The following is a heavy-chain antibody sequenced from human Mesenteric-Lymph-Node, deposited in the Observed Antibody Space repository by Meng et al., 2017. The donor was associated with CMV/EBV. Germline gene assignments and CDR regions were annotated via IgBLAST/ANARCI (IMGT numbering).Heavy chain of an antibody. Sequence: ASVKVSCKASGYSFTGHYMHWVRQAPGKGLEWMGGFDPEDGETVYAQKFQGRVTMTEDTSTDTAYMELSSLRSEDTAVYYCATGDRGASVQTHAFDIWGQGTLVTVSS. D-gene: IGHD1-26*01. CDR1: GYSFTGHY. V-gene: IGHV1-24*01. CDR3: ATGDRGASVQTHAFDI. J-gene: IGHJ3*02. CDR2: FDPEDGET.